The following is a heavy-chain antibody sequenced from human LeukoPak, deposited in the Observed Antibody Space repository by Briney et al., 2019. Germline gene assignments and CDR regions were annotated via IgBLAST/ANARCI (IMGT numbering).Heavy chain of an antibody. D-gene: IGHD4-17*01. V-gene: IGHV3-74*01. CDR1: GVTLSNYW. CDR3: TRMVTTLRD. CDR2: INPDGSST. Sequence: GGSLRLSCAVSGVTLSNYWMHSVRQAPGKGLVWVSRINPDGSSTIYADSVKGRFTISTDNAKNTLYLQMNSLRVEDTAVYYCTRMVTTLRDWGQGTLVTVSS. J-gene: IGHJ4*02.